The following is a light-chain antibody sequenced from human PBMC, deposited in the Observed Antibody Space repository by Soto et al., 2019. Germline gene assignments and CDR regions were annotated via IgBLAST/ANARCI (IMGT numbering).Light chain of an antibody. CDR1: QSITNN. J-gene: IGKJ4*01. CDR2: RAS. V-gene: IGKV3-15*01. CDR3: QQYNQWPGT. Sequence: EILMTQSPATLSVPPGERATLSCRASQSITNNLAWYQHKPGQAPRLLIYRASARATGIPARFSGSGSGTEFTLTINSLQSEDFAVYYCQQYNQWPGTFGGGTKVDIK.